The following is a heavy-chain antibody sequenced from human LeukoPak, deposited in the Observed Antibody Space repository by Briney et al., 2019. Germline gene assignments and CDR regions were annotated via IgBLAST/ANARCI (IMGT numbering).Heavy chain of an antibody. CDR3: ARAGGGYYGSGSYNNAFDI. CDR2: ISSSSSTI. V-gene: IGHV3-48*01. Sequence: GGSLRLSCAASGFTFSSYSMNWVRQAPGKGLEWVSYISSSSSTIYYADSVKGRFSISRDSSKNILYLQMNSLRAEDTAVYYCARAGGGYYGSGSYNNAFDIWGQGTMVTVSS. D-gene: IGHD3-10*01. J-gene: IGHJ3*02. CDR1: GFTFSSYS.